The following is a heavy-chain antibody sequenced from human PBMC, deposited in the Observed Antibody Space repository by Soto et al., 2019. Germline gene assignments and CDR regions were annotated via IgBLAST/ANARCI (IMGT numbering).Heavy chain of an antibody. D-gene: IGHD4-4*01. CDR2: IIPIFGTA. J-gene: IGHJ6*02. V-gene: IGHV1-69*13. Sequence: SVKVSCKASGGTFSSYAISWVRQAPGQGLEWMGGIIPIFGTANYAQKFQGRVTITADESTSTAYMELSSLRSEDTAVYYCARDFRNGYYYYGMDVWGQGTTVTVSS. CDR3: ARDFRNGYYYYGMDV. CDR1: GGTFSSYA.